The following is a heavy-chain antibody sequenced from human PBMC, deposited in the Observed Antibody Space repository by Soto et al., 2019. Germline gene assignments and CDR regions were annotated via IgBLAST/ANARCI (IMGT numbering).Heavy chain of an antibody. V-gene: IGHV4-34*01. D-gene: IGHD2-15*01. CDR1: GGSFSGYY. CDR2: INHSGST. CDR3: ARGPRVVAATATHFDL. Sequence: ASETLSLTCAVYGGSFSGYYWSWIRQPPGKGLEWIGEINHSGSTNYNPSLKSRVTISVDTSKNQFSLKLSSVTAADTAVYYCARGPRVVAATATHFDLWGRGTLVTVSS. J-gene: IGHJ2*01.